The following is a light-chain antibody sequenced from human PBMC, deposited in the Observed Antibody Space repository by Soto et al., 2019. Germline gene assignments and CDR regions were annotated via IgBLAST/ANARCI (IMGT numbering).Light chain of an antibody. CDR1: NIGGKS. J-gene: IGLJ2*01. V-gene: IGLV3-21*02. Sequence: YELTQPPSVSVAPGQTARLTCGGNNIGGKSVHWYQHKPGQAPVLVVYDDSDRPSGIPERFSGSNSGNTATLTISEVEAGDEAHYYCQAWDTSTDPVVFGGGTKLTVL. CDR3: QAWDTSTDPVV. CDR2: DDS.